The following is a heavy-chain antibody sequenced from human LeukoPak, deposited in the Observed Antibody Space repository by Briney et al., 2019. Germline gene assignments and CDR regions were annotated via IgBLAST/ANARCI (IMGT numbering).Heavy chain of an antibody. D-gene: IGHD1-1*01. CDR2: VHHSGST. Sequence: PSETLSLTCAVSGYSISSDYHWGWIRQPPGKGLEWIANVHHSGSTYYNPSLKSRVTISVDTSKNQSSLEVTSMTASDTAVYYCVRYKYVPLDYWGQGSLVTVSS. CDR1: GYSISSDYH. V-gene: IGHV4-38-2*01. CDR3: VRYKYVPLDY. J-gene: IGHJ4*02.